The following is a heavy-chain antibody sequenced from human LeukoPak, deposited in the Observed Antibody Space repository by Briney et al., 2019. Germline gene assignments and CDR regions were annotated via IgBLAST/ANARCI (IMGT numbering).Heavy chain of an antibody. Sequence: ASVKVSCRASGYTFTSYYMHWVRQAPGQGLEWMGIINPSGGSTSYAQKFQGRVTMTRDTSTNTVYMELSSLRSEDTAVYYCARIFGDSPFDYWGQGTLVTVSS. J-gene: IGHJ4*02. CDR1: GYTFTSYY. V-gene: IGHV1-46*01. CDR3: ARIFGDSPFDY. D-gene: IGHD4-17*01. CDR2: INPSGGST.